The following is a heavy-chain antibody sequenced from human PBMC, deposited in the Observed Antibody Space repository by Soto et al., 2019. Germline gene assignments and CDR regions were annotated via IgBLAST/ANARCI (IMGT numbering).Heavy chain of an antibody. CDR1: GGSITSYY. D-gene: IGHD4-17*01. CDR2: IYYSGST. V-gene: IGHV4-59*08. J-gene: IGHJ5*02. CDR3: ARRGSDYGGNTVWFAP. Sequence: SETLSLTCTVSGGSITSYYWSWIRQPPGKGLEWIGHIYYSGSTNYNPSLKSRVTISVDTSKNQFSLKLSSVTAADTAVYYCARRGSDYGGNTVWFAPWGQGTLVTSPQ.